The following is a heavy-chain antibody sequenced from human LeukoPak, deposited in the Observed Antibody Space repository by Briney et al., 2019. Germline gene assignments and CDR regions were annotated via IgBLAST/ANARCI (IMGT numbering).Heavy chain of an antibody. J-gene: IGHJ4*02. CDR3: ARRLRVNGFDY. CDR2: INHSGST. D-gene: IGHD4-17*01. CDR1: GGSFSGYY. Sequence: SETLSLTCAVYGGSFSGYYWSWIRQPPGKGLEWIGEINHSGSTNYNPSLKSRVTISVDTSKNQFSLKLSSVTAADTAVYYCARRLRVNGFDYWGQGTLVTVSS. V-gene: IGHV4-34*01.